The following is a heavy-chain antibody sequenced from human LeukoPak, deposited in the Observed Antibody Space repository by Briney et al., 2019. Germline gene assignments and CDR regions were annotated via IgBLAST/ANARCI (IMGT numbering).Heavy chain of an antibody. J-gene: IGHJ4*02. D-gene: IGHD2-15*01. CDR1: GFTFSNAW. V-gene: IGHV3-15*01. CDR2: IKSKTDGGTT. CDR3: ARDWAYSFDS. Sequence: PGGSLRLSCAASGFTFSNAWMSWVRQAPGKGLEWVGRIKSKTDGGTTDYAAPVKGRFTISRDDSKNTLYLQMNSLRDEDTAVYYCARDWAYSFDSWGQGTLVAVSS.